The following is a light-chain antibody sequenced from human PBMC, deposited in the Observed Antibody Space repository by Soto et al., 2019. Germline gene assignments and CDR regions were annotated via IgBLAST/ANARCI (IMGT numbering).Light chain of an antibody. CDR2: VAS. CDR1: QNIINY. J-gene: IGKJ5*01. V-gene: IGKV1-39*01. CDR3: QQSYNAPIT. Sequence: DNKMTQSPSSLSASVDDRVTITCRASQNIINYLNWYQQKPGKAPQLLIYVASRLESGVPSRFSGSGSGTDFTLTISSLQPEDFATYYCQQSYNAPITFGQGTLLEIK.